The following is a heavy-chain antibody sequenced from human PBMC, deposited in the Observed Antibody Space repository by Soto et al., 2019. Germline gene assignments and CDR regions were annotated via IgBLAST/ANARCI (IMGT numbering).Heavy chain of an antibody. D-gene: IGHD3-3*01. J-gene: IGHJ6*02. CDR1: GYTFTGYY. Sequence: ASVKVSCKASGYTFTGYYMHWVRQAPGQGLEWTGWINPNSGGTNYAQKFQGWVTMTRDTSISTAYMELSRLRSDDTAVYYCARGPTLTYYDFWSGGPGYGMDVWGQGTTVTVSS. CDR3: ARGPTLTYYDFWSGGPGYGMDV. CDR2: INPNSGGT. V-gene: IGHV1-2*04.